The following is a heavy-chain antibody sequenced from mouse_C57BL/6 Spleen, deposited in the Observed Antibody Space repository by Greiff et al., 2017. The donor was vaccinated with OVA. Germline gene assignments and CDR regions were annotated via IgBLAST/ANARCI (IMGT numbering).Heavy chain of an antibody. D-gene: IGHD2-4*01. J-gene: IGHJ4*01. CDR2: ISSGSSTI. CDR1: GFTFSDYG. Sequence: EVQLVESGGGLVKPGGSLKLSCAASGFTFSDYGMHWVRQAPEKGLEWVAYISSGSSTIYYADTVKGRFTISRDNAKNTLFLQMTSLRSEDTAMYYCASDDYDEGNAMDYWGQGTSVTVSS. CDR3: ASDDYDEGNAMDY. V-gene: IGHV5-17*01.